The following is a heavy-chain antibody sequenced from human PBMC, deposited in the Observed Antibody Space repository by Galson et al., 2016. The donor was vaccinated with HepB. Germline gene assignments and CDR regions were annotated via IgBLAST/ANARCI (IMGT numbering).Heavy chain of an antibody. CDR2: MYYSGST. D-gene: IGHD6-19*01. CDR3: ARHGYTSGPWWFDP. J-gene: IGHJ5*02. CDR1: GGSISISTYY. Sequence: SETLSLTCTVSGGSISISTYYWGWIRQPPGKGLEWIGSMYYSGSTSYNPSLKSPFTISVDTSKNQFSLKLSSVTAADTAVYYCARHGYTSGPWWFDPWGQGTLVTVSS. V-gene: IGHV4-39*01.